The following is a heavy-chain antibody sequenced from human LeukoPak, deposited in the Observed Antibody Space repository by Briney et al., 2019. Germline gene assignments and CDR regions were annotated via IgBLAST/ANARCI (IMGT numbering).Heavy chain of an antibody. CDR1: GGSFSGYY. Sequence: SETLSLTCAVYGGSFSGYYWSWIRQPPGKGLEWIGEINHSGSTNYNPSLKGRVTISVDTSKNQFSLKLSSVTAADTAVYYCARVYKKSQPLAYCSGGSCYSYNFDYWGQGTLVAVSS. CDR3: ARVYKKSQPLAYCSGGSCYSYNFDY. CDR2: INHSGST. D-gene: IGHD2-15*01. J-gene: IGHJ4*02. V-gene: IGHV4-34*01.